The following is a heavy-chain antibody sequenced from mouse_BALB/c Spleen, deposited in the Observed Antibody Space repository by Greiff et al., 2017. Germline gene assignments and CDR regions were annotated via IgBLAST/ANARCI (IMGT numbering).Heavy chain of an antibody. Sequence: EVKVEESGPGLVKPSQSLSLTCTVTGYSITSDYAWNWIRQFPGNKLEWMGYISYSGSTSYNPSLKSRISITRDTSKNQFFLQLNSVTTEDTATYYCARLAYYYGSSPHYYAMDYWGQGTSVTVSS. J-gene: IGHJ4*01. CDR1: GYSITSDYA. D-gene: IGHD1-1*01. CDR3: ARLAYYYGSSPHYYAMDY. V-gene: IGHV3-2*02. CDR2: ISYSGST.